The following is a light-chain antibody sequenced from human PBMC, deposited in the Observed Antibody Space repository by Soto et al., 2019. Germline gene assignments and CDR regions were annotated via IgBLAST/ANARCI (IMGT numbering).Light chain of an antibody. CDR1: QGIAGW. V-gene: IGKV1-12*01. CDR3: QQANSFPRT. Sequence: DVLMTQSPSSVSASEGHRVTITCRASQGIAGWLAWYQQKPGKAPKLLIYAASTLQSGVPSRFSGSGSGTDFTLTISDLQPEDFATYYCQQANSFPRTFGPGTKVDI. CDR2: AAS. J-gene: IGKJ3*01.